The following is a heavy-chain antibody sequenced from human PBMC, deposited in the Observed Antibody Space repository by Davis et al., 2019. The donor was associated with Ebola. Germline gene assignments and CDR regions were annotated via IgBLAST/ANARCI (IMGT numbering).Heavy chain of an antibody. Sequence: GESLKISCIASGFTFSTYAMSWVRQAPGKGLEWVSAISGSGGSTYYADSVKGRFTISRDNSKNSLYLQMNSLSAEDTAVYYCARVGNYDFWSGYEYWGQGTLVTVSS. J-gene: IGHJ4*02. CDR2: ISGSGGST. CDR1: GFTFSTYA. V-gene: IGHV3-23*01. CDR3: ARVGNYDFWSGYEY. D-gene: IGHD3-3*01.